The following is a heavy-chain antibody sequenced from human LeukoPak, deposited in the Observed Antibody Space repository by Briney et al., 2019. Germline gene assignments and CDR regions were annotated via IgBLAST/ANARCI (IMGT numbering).Heavy chain of an antibody. J-gene: IGHJ4*02. CDR3: AKDRVPDNRWNFDY. CDR1: GFTFRGYT. D-gene: IGHD1-1*01. Sequence: AGGSLRLSCGASGFTFRGYTMSWVRQAPGKGLEWVSSFLGSGSASFYADSVKGRFTISRDTSKNTLYLQMNSLRAEDTAIYYCAKDRVPDNRWNFDYWGRGTLVTVSS. V-gene: IGHV3-23*01. CDR2: FLGSGSAS.